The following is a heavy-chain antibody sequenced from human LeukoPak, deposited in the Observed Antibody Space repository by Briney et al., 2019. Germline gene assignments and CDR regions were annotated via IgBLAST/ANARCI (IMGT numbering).Heavy chain of an antibody. V-gene: IGHV3-21*01. J-gene: IGHJ4*02. Sequence: PGGSLRLSCAASGFTFSSYSMNWVRQAPGKGLEWVSPISSSSSYIYYADSVKGRFTISRDNAKNSLYLQMNSLRAEDTAVYYCASATRNSARDGYNYFDYWGQGTLVTVSS. CDR2: ISSSSSYI. CDR1: GFTFSSYS. D-gene: IGHD5-24*01. CDR3: ASATRNSARDGYNYFDY.